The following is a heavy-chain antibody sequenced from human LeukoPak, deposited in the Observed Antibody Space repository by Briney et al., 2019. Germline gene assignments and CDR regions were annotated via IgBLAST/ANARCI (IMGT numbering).Heavy chain of an antibody. Sequence: SETLSLTCTVSGGSISSSSYYWGWLRQPPGTGLEWIGSIYYSGSTYYNPSLKSRVTISVDTSKNQFSLKLSSVTAADTAVYYCAMLYSSGWYVPDYWGQGTLVTVSS. CDR1: GGSISSSSYY. CDR2: IYYSGST. J-gene: IGHJ4*02. CDR3: AMLYSSGWYVPDY. D-gene: IGHD6-19*01. V-gene: IGHV4-39*01.